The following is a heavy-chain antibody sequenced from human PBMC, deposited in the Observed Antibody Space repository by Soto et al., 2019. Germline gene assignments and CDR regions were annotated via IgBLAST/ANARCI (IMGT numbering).Heavy chain of an antibody. Sequence: GGSLRLSCAASGFTFSSYAMSWVRQAPGKGLEWVSAISGSGGSTYYADSVKGRFTISRDNSKNTLYLQMNSLRAEDTAVYYCAKGWSSSWYEAVYYFDYWGQGTLVTVSS. CDR2: ISGSGGST. CDR3: AKGWSSSWYEAVYYFDY. D-gene: IGHD6-13*01. CDR1: GFTFSSYA. V-gene: IGHV3-23*01. J-gene: IGHJ4*02.